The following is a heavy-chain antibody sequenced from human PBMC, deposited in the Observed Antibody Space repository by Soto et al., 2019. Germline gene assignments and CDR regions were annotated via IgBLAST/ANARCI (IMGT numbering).Heavy chain of an antibody. Sequence: SEPLSLTCTVSGAALSSGGYFYTWVRQPPGKGLEWLGYIYYSGSTNYNPSLKSLVTISVDTSKNQFSLKLSSVTAADTAVYYYASGRVIEAHRGQGTLVHVSS. V-gene: IGHV4-61*08. CDR3: ASGRVIEAH. D-gene: IGHD6-13*01. J-gene: IGHJ4*02. CDR1: GAALSSGGYF. CDR2: IYYSGST.